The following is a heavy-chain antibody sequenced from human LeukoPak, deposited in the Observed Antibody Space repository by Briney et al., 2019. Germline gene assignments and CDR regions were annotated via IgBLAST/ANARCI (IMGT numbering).Heavy chain of an antibody. Sequence: GGSLRLSCAASGFTFSSYSMNWVRQAPGKGLEWVSSISGSSSYIYYADSVKGRFTISRDNAKNSLYLQMNSLRAEDTAVYYCARGSYDFWSGYYSDYWGQGTLVTVSS. D-gene: IGHD3-3*01. CDR2: ISGSSSYI. J-gene: IGHJ4*02. V-gene: IGHV3-21*01. CDR3: ARGSYDFWSGYYSDY. CDR1: GFTFSSYS.